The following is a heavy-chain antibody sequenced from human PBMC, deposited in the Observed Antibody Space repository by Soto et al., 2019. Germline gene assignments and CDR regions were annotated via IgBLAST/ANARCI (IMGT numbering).Heavy chain of an antibody. D-gene: IGHD3-22*01. V-gene: IGHV4-61*08. CDR1: GGSISSGDYY. CDR3: ARVNYYDSSGYYQAPYFDY. J-gene: IGHJ4*02. CDR2: IYYSGST. Sequence: SETLSLTCTVSGGSISSGDYYWSWIRQPPGKVLEWIGYIYYSGSTNYNPSLKSRVTISVDTSKNQFSLKLSSVTAADTAVYYCARVNYYDSSGYYQAPYFDYWGQGTLVTVSS.